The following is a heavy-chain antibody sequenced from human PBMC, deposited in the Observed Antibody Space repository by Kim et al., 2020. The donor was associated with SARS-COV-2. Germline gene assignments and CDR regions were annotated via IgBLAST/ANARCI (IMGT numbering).Heavy chain of an antibody. CDR3: AKRGYSSTWNFDS. CDR2: IGGNGGST. D-gene: IGHD6-13*01. Sequence: GGSLRLSCTPSGFVFSRYAMTWVRQAPGKGLEWVSAIGGNGGSTFYADSVKGRFTISRDNSKNTLYLQMNSLRAEDTALYYCAKRGYSSTWNFDSWCRGT. J-gene: IGHJ4*02. V-gene: IGHV3-23*01. CDR1: GFVFSRYA.